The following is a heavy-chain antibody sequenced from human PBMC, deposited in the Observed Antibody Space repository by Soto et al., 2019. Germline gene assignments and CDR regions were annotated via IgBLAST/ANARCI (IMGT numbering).Heavy chain of an antibody. CDR3: TYYDSSGDYFDY. CDR2: INHSGST. Sequence: QVQLQQWGAGLLKPSETLSLTCAVYGGSLSGYYWSWIRQPPGKGLEWIGEINHSGSTDYNPSLKSRVTISVDTSKNQFSLKLRSVTAADTAVYYCTYYDSSGDYFDYWGQGTLVTVSS. V-gene: IGHV4-34*01. D-gene: IGHD3-22*01. CDR1: GGSLSGYY. J-gene: IGHJ4*02.